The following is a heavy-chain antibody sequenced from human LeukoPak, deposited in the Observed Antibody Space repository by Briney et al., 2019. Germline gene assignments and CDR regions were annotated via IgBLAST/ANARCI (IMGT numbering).Heavy chain of an antibody. CDR3: ARVITYYYDSSGETDY. CDR1: GFTFSSYA. J-gene: IGHJ4*02. Sequence: GGSLRLSCAASGFTFSSYAMSWVRQAPGKGLEWVSSMSSSSSYIYYADSVKGRFTISRDNAKNSLYLQMSSLRAEDTAVYYCARVITYYYDSSGETDYWGQGTLVTVSS. D-gene: IGHD3-22*01. CDR2: MSSSSSYI. V-gene: IGHV3-21*01.